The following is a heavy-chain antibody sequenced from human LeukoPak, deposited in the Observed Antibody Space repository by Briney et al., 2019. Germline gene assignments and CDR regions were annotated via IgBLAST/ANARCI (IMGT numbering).Heavy chain of an antibody. CDR2: IYYSGST. V-gene: IGHV4-39*01. J-gene: IGHJ6*02. CDR3: ARVRAANLNSGYDKAYYYYYGMDV. CDR1: GGSISSGTYY. Sequence: SETLSLTCIVSGGSISSGTYYWGWIRQPPGKGLEWIGSIYYSGSTYYNPSLKSRVTISVDTSKDQFSLKLSSVTAADTAVYYCARVRAANLNSGYDKAYYYYYGMDVWGQGTTVTVSS. D-gene: IGHD5-12*01.